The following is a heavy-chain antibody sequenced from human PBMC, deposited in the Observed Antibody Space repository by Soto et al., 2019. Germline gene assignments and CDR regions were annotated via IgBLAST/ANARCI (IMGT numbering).Heavy chain of an antibody. CDR2: IKQDGSEK. CDR1: GFTFSSYW. CDR3: ARDRSYDFWSGYSGGMDV. V-gene: IGHV3-7*01. J-gene: IGHJ6*02. D-gene: IGHD3-3*01. Sequence: VGSLRLSCAASGFTFSSYWMSWVRQAPGKGLEWVANIKQDGSEKYYVDSVKGRFTISRDNAKNSLYLQMNSLRAEDTAVYYCARDRSYDFWSGYSGGMDVWGQGTTVTVSS.